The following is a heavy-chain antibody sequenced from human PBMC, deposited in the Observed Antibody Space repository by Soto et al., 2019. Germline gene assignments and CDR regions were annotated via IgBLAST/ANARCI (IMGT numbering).Heavy chain of an antibody. J-gene: IGHJ4*01. CDR3: ARGGIVAVPAALSSAHDYTTERFDS. CDR2: IIPMFAAS. V-gene: IGHV1-69*01. D-gene: IGHD2-2*01. Sequence: QVQLAQSGAEVRKPGSSVKVSCWASGGSFSDFAFSWVRQAPGQGLEWMGGIIPMFAASKYAQRFQDRVTITADESTNTVYLALSSLTSDVTSIFYCARGGIVAVPAALSSAHDYTTERFDSWAQGTLVTLSS. CDR1: GGSFSDFA.